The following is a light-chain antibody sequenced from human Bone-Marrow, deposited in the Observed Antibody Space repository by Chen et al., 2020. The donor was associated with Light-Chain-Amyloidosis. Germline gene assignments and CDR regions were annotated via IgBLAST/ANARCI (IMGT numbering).Light chain of an antibody. CDR2: RDT. J-gene: IGLJ2*01. Sequence: SYELTQPPSLSVSPGQTARITCSGDDLPTKYAYLYQQKPGQAPVLVIHRDTERPSGISVRFSGSSAGTTATLTISGVQAEDEADYHCQSADSSGTYEVIVGGGTKLTVL. CDR3: QSADSSGTYEVI. V-gene: IGLV3-25*03. CDR1: DLPTKY.